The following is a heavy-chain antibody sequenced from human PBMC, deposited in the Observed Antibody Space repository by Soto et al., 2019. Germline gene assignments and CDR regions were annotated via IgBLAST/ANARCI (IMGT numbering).Heavy chain of an antibody. D-gene: IGHD3-10*01. V-gene: IGHV4-59*01. Sequence: SETLSLTFTVCGGSISSYYWSWIRQPPGKGLEWIGYIYYSGSTNYNPSLKSRVTISVDTSKNQFSLKLSSVTAADTAVYYCARAGTTMVRGVISGWFDPWGQGTLVTVSS. CDR3: ARAGTTMVRGVISGWFDP. CDR2: IYYSGST. CDR1: GGSISSYY. J-gene: IGHJ5*02.